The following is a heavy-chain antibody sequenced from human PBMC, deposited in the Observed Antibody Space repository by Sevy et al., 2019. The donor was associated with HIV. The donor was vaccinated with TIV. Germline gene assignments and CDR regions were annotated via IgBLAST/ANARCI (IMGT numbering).Heavy chain of an antibody. CDR2: IIPVFGTP. D-gene: IGHD3-10*01. J-gene: IGHJ4*02. CDR3: VGDGPGGNFDY. CDR1: GGTFTSYV. Sequence: ASVKVSCKASGGTFTSYVINWVRQAPGQGLEWVERIIPVFGTPNYALKFQGRVTITADESRSTASMELSSLRSEVMAVYYGVGDGPGGNFDYWGQGTLVTVSS. V-gene: IGHV1-69*13.